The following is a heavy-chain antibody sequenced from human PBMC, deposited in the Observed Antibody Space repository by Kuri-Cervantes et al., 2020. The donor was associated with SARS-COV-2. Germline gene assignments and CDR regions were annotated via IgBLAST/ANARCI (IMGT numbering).Heavy chain of an antibody. J-gene: IGHJ4*02. V-gene: IGHV4-38-2*02. Sequence: SETLSLTCYVSGFSYHWGWIRQSPGKGLEWIGSISHSGSTYYSPSLKSRVTISADTSNNQFSLTMRSVAAADTALYYCARELGVPAATYFDYWGQGTLVTVSS. CDR3: ARELGVPAATYFDY. CDR2: ISHSGST. CDR1: GFSYH. D-gene: IGHD2-2*01.